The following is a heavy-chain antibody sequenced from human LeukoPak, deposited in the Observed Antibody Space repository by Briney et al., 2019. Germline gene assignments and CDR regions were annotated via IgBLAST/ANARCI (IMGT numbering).Heavy chain of an antibody. CDR1: GGSISRGGYS. Sequence: SETLSLTCTVSGGSISRGGYSWSWIRQPPGKGLEWIGYIYHSGSTYYNPSLKSRVTISVDRSKNQFSLKLSSVTAADTAVYYCARGGRYDFWSGYYDNYYYYGMDVWGQGTTVTVSS. V-gene: IGHV4-30-2*01. CDR2: IYHSGST. D-gene: IGHD3-3*01. J-gene: IGHJ6*02. CDR3: ARGGRYDFWSGYYDNYYYYGMDV.